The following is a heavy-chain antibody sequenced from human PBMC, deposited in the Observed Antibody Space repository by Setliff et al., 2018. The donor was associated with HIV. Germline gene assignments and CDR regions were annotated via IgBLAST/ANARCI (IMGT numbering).Heavy chain of an antibody. J-gene: IGHJ1*01. V-gene: IGHV1-69-2*01. D-gene: IGHD6-13*01. CDR2: VDPEDGET. Sequence: ASVKVSCKASGYTFVDYYMHWVQQAPGKGLEWMGRVDPEDGETIYAEKFQGRLTITTDTSTDTGYMEMAKLRSEDTAVYYCAILMTARGTWEYFQHWGQGTLVTVSS. CDR3: AILMTARGTWEYFQH. CDR1: GYTFVDYY.